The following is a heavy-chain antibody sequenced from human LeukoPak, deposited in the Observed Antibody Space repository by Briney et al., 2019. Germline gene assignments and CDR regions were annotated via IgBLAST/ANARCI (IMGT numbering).Heavy chain of an antibody. Sequence: ASVKVSCKVSGYTLTELSMHWVRQAPGKGLEWMGGFDPEDGETIYAQKFHGRVTMTEDTSTDTAYMELSSLRSEDTAVYYCATIYCSSTSCSMYAFDIWGQGTMVTVSS. CDR3: ATIYCSSTSCSMYAFDI. J-gene: IGHJ3*02. CDR2: FDPEDGET. D-gene: IGHD2-2*01. CDR1: GYTLTELS. V-gene: IGHV1-24*01.